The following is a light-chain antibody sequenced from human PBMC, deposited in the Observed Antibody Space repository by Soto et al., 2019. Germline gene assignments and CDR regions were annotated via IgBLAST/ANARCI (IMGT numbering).Light chain of an antibody. CDR3: SSYTTSNTLV. J-gene: IGLJ2*01. Sequence: QSALTQPASVSGSPGQSITISCTGTSSDVGAYNFVSWYQQHPGKAPTLMIYDVTNRPSGVSSRFSGSKSGNTASLAISGLQAEDEADYYCSSYTTSNTLVFGGGTKVTVL. CDR2: DVT. CDR1: SSDVGAYNF. V-gene: IGLV2-14*03.